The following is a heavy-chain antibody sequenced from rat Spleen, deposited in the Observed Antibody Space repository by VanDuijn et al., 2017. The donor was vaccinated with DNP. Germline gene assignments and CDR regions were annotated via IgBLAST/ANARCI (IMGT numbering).Heavy chain of an antibody. Sequence: EVQLVESGGGLVRPGRSLKLSCAASGFAFSDYYMAWVRQAPKKGLEWVASISYEGSGTYYGDSVKGRLTISRDNAKSTLYLQMNSLRSEDTATYYCARLGGSPFDYWGQGVMVTVSS. CDR2: ISYEGSGT. CDR1: GFAFSDYY. CDR3: ARLGGSPFDY. J-gene: IGHJ2*01. D-gene: IGHD5-1*01. V-gene: IGHV5-22*01.